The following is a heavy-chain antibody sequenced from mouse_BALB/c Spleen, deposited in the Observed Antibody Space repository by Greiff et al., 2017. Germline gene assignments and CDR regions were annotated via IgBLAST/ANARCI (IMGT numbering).Heavy chain of an antibody. V-gene: IGHV8-11*01. D-gene: IGHD1-1*01. Sequence: QVTLKESGPGILQPSQTLSLTCSFSGFSLSTYGIGVGWIRQPSGKGLEWLAHIWWNDNKYYNTALKSRLTISKDTSNNQVFLKIASVDTADTATYYCARSYYGSSYWYFDVWGAGTTVTVSS. CDR3: ARSYYGSSYWYFDV. CDR1: GFSLSTYGIG. CDR2: IWWNDNK. J-gene: IGHJ1*01.